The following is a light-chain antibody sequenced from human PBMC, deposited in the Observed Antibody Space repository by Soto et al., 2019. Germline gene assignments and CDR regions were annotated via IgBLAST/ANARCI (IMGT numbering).Light chain of an antibody. V-gene: IGLV2-14*01. CDR2: EVS. J-gene: IGLJ3*02. CDR1: SSDVGGYNY. CDR3: SSDTSISTRV. Sequence: QSALTQPASVSGSPGQSITISCTGTSSDVGGYNYVSWYQQHPGKAPKLMIYEVSNRPSGVSNRFSGSKSGNTASLTISGLPADDDADYYCSSDTSISTRVFGGGTKLTVL.